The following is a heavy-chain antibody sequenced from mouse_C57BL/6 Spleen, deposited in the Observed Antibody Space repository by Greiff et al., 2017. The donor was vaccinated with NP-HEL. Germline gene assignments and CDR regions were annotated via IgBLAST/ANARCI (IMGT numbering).Heavy chain of an antibody. CDR3: ARDALDYYYAMDY. V-gene: IGHV7-1*01. CDR2: SRNKANDYTT. Sequence: EVQLVESGGGLVQSGRSLRLSCATSGFTFSDFYMEWVRQAPGKGLEWIAASRNKANDYTTEYSASVKGRFIVSRDTSQSILYLQMNALRAEDTAIYYCARDALDYYYAMDYWGQGTSVTVSS. CDR1: GFTFSDFY. J-gene: IGHJ4*01.